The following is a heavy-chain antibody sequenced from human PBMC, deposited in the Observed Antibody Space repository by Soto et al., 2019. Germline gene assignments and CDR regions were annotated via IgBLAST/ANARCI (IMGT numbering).Heavy chain of an antibody. Sequence: GGSLRLSCAASGFTFSSYWMHWVRQSPGKGLVWVSRINSDGSSTSYACSVKGRFTISRDNAQNTLYLQMNSLRAEDTAVYYCARGPRGFYYGMDVWGQGTTVTVSS. J-gene: IGHJ6*02. CDR1: GFTFSSYW. CDR2: INSDGSST. CDR3: ARGPRGFYYGMDV. V-gene: IGHV3-74*01.